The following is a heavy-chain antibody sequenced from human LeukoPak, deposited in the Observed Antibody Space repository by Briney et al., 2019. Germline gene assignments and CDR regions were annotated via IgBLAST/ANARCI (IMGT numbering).Heavy chain of an antibody. V-gene: IGHV1-2*02. CDR2: INPNSGGT. J-gene: IGHJ2*01. Sequence: ASVKVSCKASGYTFTSYGISWVRQAPGQGLEWMGWINPNSGGTNYAQKFQGRVTMTRDTSISTAYMELSRLRSDDTAVYYCARNWRPDWYFDLWGRGTLVTVSS. CDR1: GYTFTSYG. CDR3: ARNWRPDWYFDL. D-gene: IGHD1-1*01.